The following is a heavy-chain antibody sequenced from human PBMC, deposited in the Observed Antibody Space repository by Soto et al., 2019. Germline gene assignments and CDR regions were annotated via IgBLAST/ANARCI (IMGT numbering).Heavy chain of an antibody. CDR3: AREQYYYDSSGYTGYFDY. J-gene: IGHJ4*02. D-gene: IGHD3-22*01. CDR2: ISSSGDTI. V-gene: IGHV3-48*03. Sequence: GGSLRLSCAASGFTFSGYEMNWVRQAPGKGLEWISYISSSGDTIYSADSVKGRFTISRDNTKNSLYLQMNSLRVEDTAVYYCAREQYYYDSSGYTGYFDYWGQG. CDR1: GFTFSGYE.